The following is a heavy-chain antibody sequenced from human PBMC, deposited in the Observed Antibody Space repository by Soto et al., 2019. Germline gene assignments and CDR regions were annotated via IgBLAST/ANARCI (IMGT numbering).Heavy chain of an antibody. V-gene: IGHV1-69*01. CDR2: IIPMFGIA. D-gene: IGHD6-19*01. Sequence: QVQLVQSGAEVKKPGSSVKVSCRASGGTLNKHAITWVRRAPGLGLEWLGGIIPMFGIANYPQKFQGRVTITADDSTNTSHMELNSLTSDDTAVYYCARVGSQMIVAATDYFDYWGQGTLVTVSS. J-gene: IGHJ4*02. CDR3: ARVGSQMIVAATDYFDY. CDR1: GGTLNKHA.